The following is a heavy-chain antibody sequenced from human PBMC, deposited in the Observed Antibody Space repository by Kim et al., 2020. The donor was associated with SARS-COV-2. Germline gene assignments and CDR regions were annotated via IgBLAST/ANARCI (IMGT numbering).Heavy chain of an antibody. CDR3: AREVRPYGDKNYFDP. J-gene: IGHJ5*02. D-gene: IGHD4-17*01. Sequence: SETLSLTCTVSGGSISSGGYYWSWIRQHPGKGLEWIGYIYSSGSTYYNPSLKSQVTISGDTSKNQFSLRLSSVTAADSAVYYCAREVRPYGDKNYFDPWGQGTLVTVSS. CDR1: GGSISSGGYY. V-gene: IGHV4-31*01. CDR2: IYSSGST.